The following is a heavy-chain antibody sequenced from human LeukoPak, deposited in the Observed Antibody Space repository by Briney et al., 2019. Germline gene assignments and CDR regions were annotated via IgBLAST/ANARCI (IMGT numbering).Heavy chain of an antibody. J-gene: IGHJ4*02. CDR1: GLTFSNAW. V-gene: IGHV3-15*01. CDR2: IKTKTDGETT. D-gene: IGHD3-16*02. Sequence: GGSLRLSCAASGLTFSNAWMSWVRQAPGQGLEWVARIKTKTDGETTDYAAPVKGRFTISRDDSKNTLYLQMNSLKTEDTAVYYCTTDYYEYVWGSYRPDYWGQGTLVTVSS. CDR3: TTDYYEYVWGSYRPDY.